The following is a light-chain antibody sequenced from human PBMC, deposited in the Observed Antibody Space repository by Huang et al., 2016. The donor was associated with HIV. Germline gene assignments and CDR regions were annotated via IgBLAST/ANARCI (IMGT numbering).Light chain of an antibody. CDR3: QQRSSWPRVT. V-gene: IGKV3-11*01. J-gene: IGKJ4*01. CDR1: QSVSRF. CDR2: DAS. Sequence: EIVLTQSPATLSLSPGERATLSCRASQSVSRFLAWYQQKAGQAPRLLIYDASNRAIDIPARFSGSGSGTEFTLTISSLEPEDFVVYYCQQRSSWPRVTFGGGTKVELK.